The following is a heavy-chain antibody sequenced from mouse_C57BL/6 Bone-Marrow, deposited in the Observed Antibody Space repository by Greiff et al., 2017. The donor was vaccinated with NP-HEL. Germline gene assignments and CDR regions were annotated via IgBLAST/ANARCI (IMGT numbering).Heavy chain of an antibody. Sequence: QVQLQQSGAELVRPGASVKLSCKASGYTFTDYYINWVKQRPGQGLEWIARIYPGSGNTYYNEKFKGKATLTAEKSSSTAYMQLSSLTSEDSAVYFCASGALPYYFDYWGQGTTLTVSS. V-gene: IGHV1-76*01. J-gene: IGHJ2*01. CDR3: ASGALPYYFDY. CDR1: GYTFTDYY. CDR2: IYPGSGNT.